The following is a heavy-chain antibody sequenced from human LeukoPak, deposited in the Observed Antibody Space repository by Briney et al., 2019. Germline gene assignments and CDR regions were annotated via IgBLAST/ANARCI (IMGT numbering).Heavy chain of an antibody. CDR2: IIPIFGTA. CDR3: ARDLDYYDIESEGY. Sequence: SVKVSCKASGGTFSSYAISWVRQAPGQGLEWMGRIIPIFGTANYAQKFQGRVTITTDESTSTAYMELSSLRSEDTAVYYCARDLDYYDIESEGYRGQGTLVTVSS. D-gene: IGHD3-22*01. CDR1: GGTFSSYA. J-gene: IGHJ4*02. V-gene: IGHV1-69*05.